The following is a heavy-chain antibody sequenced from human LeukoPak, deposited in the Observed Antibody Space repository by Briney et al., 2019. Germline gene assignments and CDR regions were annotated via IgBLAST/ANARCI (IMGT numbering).Heavy chain of an antibody. CDR2: INPNSGGT. D-gene: IGHD3-10*01. CDR1: GYTFTGFY. CDR3: ARVVGGNYYGSETDDY. Sequence: ASVKVSCKASGYTFTGFYMHWVRQAPGQGLEWMGWINPNSGGTNYAQKFQGRVTMTRATYISTAYMELSSLRSDDPAVYYCARVVGGNYYGSETDDYWGQGTLVTVSS. J-gene: IGHJ4*02. V-gene: IGHV1-2*02.